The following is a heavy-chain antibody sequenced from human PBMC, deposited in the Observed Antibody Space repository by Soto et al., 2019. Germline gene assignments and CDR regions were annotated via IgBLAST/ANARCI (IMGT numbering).Heavy chain of an antibody. D-gene: IGHD2-15*01. Sequence: PSETLSLTCTVSGGSISSYYWSWIRQPPGKGLEWIGYIYYSGSTKYNPSLKSRVTISVDTSKNQFSLKLRSVTAADTAVYYCVRDCSGGSCYSNYGLDVWGQGTTVTVSS. V-gene: IGHV4-59*01. CDR1: GGSISSYY. CDR2: IYYSGST. CDR3: VRDCSGGSCYSNYGLDV. J-gene: IGHJ6*02.